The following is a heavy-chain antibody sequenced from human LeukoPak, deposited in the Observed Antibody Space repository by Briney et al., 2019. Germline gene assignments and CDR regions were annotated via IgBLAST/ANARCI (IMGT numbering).Heavy chain of an antibody. D-gene: IGHD6-13*01. CDR3: ARDSIAAAGFEYFQH. J-gene: IGHJ1*01. CDR1: GFTFSTYA. Sequence: GRSLRLSCAASGFTFSTYAMHWVRQAPGKGLEWVAVISYDGSNKYYADSVKGRFTISRDNSKNTLYLQMNSLRAEDTAVYYCARDSIAAAGFEYFQHWGQGTLVTVSS. CDR2: ISYDGSNK. V-gene: IGHV3-30-3*01.